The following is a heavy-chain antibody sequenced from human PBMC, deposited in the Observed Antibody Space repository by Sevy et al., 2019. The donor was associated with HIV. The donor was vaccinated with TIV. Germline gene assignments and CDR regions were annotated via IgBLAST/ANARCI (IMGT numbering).Heavy chain of an antibody. V-gene: IGHV3-23*01. CDR2: INGRGGST. CDR3: ARPSPRIAAAASAFYDN. CDR1: GYSFSSYA. Sequence: GGSLRLSCVVSGYSFSSYAISWVRQAPGKGLEWVSTINGRGGSTYYADSVKGRFTISRDNPKNTLFLQIINLRVDDTAIYYCARPSPRIAAAASAFYDNWGQGTLVTDSS. J-gene: IGHJ4*02. D-gene: IGHD6-13*01.